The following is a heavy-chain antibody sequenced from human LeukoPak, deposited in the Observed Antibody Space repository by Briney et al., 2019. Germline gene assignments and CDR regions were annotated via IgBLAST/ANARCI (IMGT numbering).Heavy chain of an antibody. CDR1: GYTFTDYY. D-gene: IGHD3-9*01. J-gene: IGHJ4*02. Sequence: GASVKVSCKASGYTFTDYYMHWVRQAPGQGLEWMGWINPNSGGTNYAQKFYARVTMTRDTPISTAYMELSRLRSDDTAVFYCARSPDILTGENFDYWGQGTLVTVSS. CDR2: INPNSGGT. CDR3: ARSPDILTGENFDY. V-gene: IGHV1-2*02.